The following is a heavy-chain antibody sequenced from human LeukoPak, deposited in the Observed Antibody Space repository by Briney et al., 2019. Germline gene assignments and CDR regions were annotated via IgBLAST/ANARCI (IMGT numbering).Heavy chain of an antibody. CDR1: GYTLTNYD. CDR3: VRGGLPRLTAFGVAIAIPEAFDI. V-gene: IGHV1-8*03. D-gene: IGHD2-21*01. CDR2: MNPNSGNI. J-gene: IGHJ3*02. Sequence: ASVKVSCKASGYTLTNYDINWVRQATGQGLEWMGWMNPNSGNIGYAQKFQDRVTITRDTSINTAYMEVSSLRSEDTAVYYCVRGGLPRLTAFGVAIAIPEAFDIWGQGTMVTVSS.